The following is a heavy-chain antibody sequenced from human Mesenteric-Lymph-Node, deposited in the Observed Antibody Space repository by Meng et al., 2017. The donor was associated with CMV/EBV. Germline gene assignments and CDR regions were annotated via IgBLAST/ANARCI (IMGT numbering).Heavy chain of an antibody. CDR3: ARDARDSFGMDV. J-gene: IGHJ6*02. V-gene: IGHV3-21*01. Sequence: GESLKISCAASGFTFSDYYMSWVRQAPGKGLEWVSSISSSSSYIYYADSVKGRFTISRDNAKNSLYLQMNSLRAEDTAVYYCARDARDSFGMDVWGQGTTVTVSS. CDR2: ISSSSSYI. CDR1: GFTFSDYY. D-gene: IGHD2-21*01.